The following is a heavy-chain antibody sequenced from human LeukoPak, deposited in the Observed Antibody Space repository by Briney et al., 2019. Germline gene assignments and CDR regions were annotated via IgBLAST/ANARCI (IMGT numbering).Heavy chain of an antibody. CDR2: IDPSDSYT. Sequence: GESLKISCKGSGYSFTSYWITWVRQMPGKGLEWMGRIDPSDSYTNYSPSFQGHVTISADKSISTAYLQWSSLKASDTAIYYSARHENIFSTFDMWGQGTMVTVSS. CDR1: GYSFTSYW. V-gene: IGHV5-10-1*01. CDR3: ARHENIFSTFDM. J-gene: IGHJ3*02. D-gene: IGHD3-9*01.